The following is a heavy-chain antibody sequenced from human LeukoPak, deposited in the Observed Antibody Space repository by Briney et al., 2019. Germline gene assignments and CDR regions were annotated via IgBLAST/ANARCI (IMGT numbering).Heavy chain of an antibody. CDR2: INAGNGNT. CDR1: GYTFTSYA. Sequence: ASVKVSCKASGYTFTSYAMHWVRQAPGQRLEWMGWINAGNGNTKYSQKFQGRVTITRDTSASTAYMELSSLRSEDTAVYYCARGVADYDMYNWFDPWGQGTLVTVSS. CDR3: ARGVADYDMYNWFDP. J-gene: IGHJ5*02. V-gene: IGHV1-3*01. D-gene: IGHD3-16*01.